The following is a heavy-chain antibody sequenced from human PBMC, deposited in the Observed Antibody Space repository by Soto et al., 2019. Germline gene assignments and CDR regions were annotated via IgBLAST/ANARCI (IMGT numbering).Heavy chain of an antibody. V-gene: IGHV3-64*01. CDR3: ARQGSGSYYFDY. J-gene: IGHJ4*02. CDR1: GFTFSSYA. CDR2: ISSNGGST. D-gene: IGHD2-15*01. Sequence: EVQLVESGGGLVQPGRSLRLSCAASGFTFSSYAMHWVRQAPGKGLEYVSAISSNGGSTYYANSVKGRFTISRDNSKNTLYLQMGSLRAEDMAVYYCARQGSGSYYFDYWGQGTLVTVSS.